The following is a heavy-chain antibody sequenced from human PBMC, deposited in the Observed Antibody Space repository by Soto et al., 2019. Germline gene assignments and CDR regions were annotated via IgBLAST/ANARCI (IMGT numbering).Heavy chain of an antibody. D-gene: IGHD1-7*01. CDR3: ATDRIAYKLQLRYNWFDP. CDR2: IKSKTAGGTT. J-gene: IGHJ5*02. V-gene: IGHV3-15*07. Sequence: GGSLRLSCAASGFTLSTAWMHWVRQAPGRGLEWVGRIKSKTAGGTTDYAAPVRGRFSISRDDSKNMLYLDMNGLKTEDTAVYFCATDRIAYKLQLRYNWFDPWGQGTLVTVSS. CDR1: GFTLSTAW.